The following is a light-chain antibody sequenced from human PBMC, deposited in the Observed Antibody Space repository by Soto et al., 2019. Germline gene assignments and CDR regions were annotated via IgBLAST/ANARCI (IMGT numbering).Light chain of an antibody. CDR3: AAWDDSLNGYV. CDR1: SSNIGSNS. Sequence: QSVLTQPPSASGTPGQGVTISCSGSSSNIGSNSVNWYQQLPGTAPKLLIYSNDRRPSGVPDRFSGSKSGTSASLAISGLQSEDEADYYCAAWDDSLNGYVFGTGTKVTV. V-gene: IGLV1-44*01. J-gene: IGLJ1*01. CDR2: SND.